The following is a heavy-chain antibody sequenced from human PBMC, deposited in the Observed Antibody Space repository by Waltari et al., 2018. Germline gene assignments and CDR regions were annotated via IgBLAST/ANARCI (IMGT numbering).Heavy chain of an antibody. CDR2: IYSGGQT. CDR1: GIPVRNNY. J-gene: IGHJ4*02. CDR3: TRGVVASAAASY. D-gene: IGHD2-2*01. V-gene: IGHV3-66*01. Sequence: EVQLVESGGGLVQPGGSLILSCAASGIPVRNNYMNWVRQAPGKGLEWVSTIYSGGQTYYADYGKGRFTISRDNPKNTVYLQMNSLRPDDTAVYYCTRGVVASAAASYWGQGTLVTVSS.